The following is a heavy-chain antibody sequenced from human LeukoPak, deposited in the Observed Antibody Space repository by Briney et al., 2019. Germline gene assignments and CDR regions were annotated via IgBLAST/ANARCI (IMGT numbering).Heavy chain of an antibody. CDR2: IYSGGST. CDR3: ARGEYQLPQGN. J-gene: IGHJ4*02. V-gene: IGHV3-66*02. CDR1: GFNVRSKY. D-gene: IGHD2-2*01. Sequence: GGSLRLSCAGSGFNVRSKYMSLVRQAPGKGLEWVSVIYSGGSTYYADSVKGRFTISRDNSKNTLYLQMNSLRAEDTAVYYCARGEYQLPQGNWGQGTLVTVSS.